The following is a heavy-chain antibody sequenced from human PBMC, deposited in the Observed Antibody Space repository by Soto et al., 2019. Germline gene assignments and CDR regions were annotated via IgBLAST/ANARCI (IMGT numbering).Heavy chain of an antibody. CDR1: GFNFNIYA. J-gene: IGHJ4*02. D-gene: IGHD3-10*01. V-gene: IGHV3-23*01. CDR3: VKLGDDYGWGASFYFDQ. CDR2: SGGSGSHT. Sequence: EVQLLESGGDLIQPGGSLRLSCAASGFNFNIYAMSWVRQAPGRGLEWVSASGGSGSHTYYTASVEGRFTTSRDNSKTTRYLQLNSVRVDDAAVYYCVKLGDDYGWGASFYFDQGGQGTLVTVSS.